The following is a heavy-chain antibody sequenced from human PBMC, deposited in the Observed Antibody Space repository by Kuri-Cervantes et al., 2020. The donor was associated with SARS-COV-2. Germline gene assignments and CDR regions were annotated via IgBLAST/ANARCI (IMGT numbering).Heavy chain of an antibody. D-gene: IGHD1-26*01. CDR3: TRWRVGAKT. CDR1: GFTFSIYE. Sequence: GESLKISCAASGFTFSIYEMNWVRQTPGKGLEWVSYISSTVDTIYYADSVKGRFTISRDNAKNSLYLQMNSLRAEDTAVYYCTRWRVGAKTWGQGTLVTVSS. V-gene: IGHV3-48*03. J-gene: IGHJ4*02. CDR2: ISSTVDTI.